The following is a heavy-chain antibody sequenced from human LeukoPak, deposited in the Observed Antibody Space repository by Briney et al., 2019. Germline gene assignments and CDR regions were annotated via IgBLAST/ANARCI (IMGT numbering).Heavy chain of an antibody. J-gene: IGHJ6*03. CDR1: NYSISSGYY. D-gene: IGHD2-15*01. CDR3: ARGPYCSGGSCYSYYYMDV. V-gene: IGHV4-38-2*02. CDR2: IYHSGST. Sequence: SETLSLTYTVSNYSISSGYYWGWIRQPPGKGLEWIGNIYHSGSTYYNPSLKSRVTVSVDTSKNQFSLKLSSVTAADTAVYYCARGPYCSGGSCYSYYYMDVWGKGTTVTVSS.